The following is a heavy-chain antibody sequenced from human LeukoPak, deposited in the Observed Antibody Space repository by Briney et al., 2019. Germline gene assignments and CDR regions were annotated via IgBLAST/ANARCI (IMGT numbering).Heavy chain of an antibody. CDR3: ARDRRDYYDRRTDAFDI. D-gene: IGHD3-22*01. Sequence: GSLRLSCAASGFTFSSYWMSWVRQAPGKGLEWVANIKQDGSEKYYVDSVKGRFTISRDNAKNSLYLQMNSLRAEDTAVYYCARDRRDYYDRRTDAFDIWGQGTMVTVSS. CDR2: IKQDGSEK. V-gene: IGHV3-7*01. CDR1: GFTFSSYW. J-gene: IGHJ3*02.